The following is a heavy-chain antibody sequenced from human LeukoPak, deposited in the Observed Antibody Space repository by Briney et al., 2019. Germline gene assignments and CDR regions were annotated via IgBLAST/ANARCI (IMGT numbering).Heavy chain of an antibody. Sequence: SETLSLTCTVSGGSISSGSYYWSWIRQTAGKGLEWIGRIYTSGNTKYNPSLKSRVTISVDTSKNQFPLKLSSVTAADTAVYYCARGPDYYDSSGYDAFDIWGQGTMVTVSS. CDR3: ARGPDYYDSSGYDAFDI. CDR1: GGSISSGSYY. D-gene: IGHD3-22*01. CDR2: IYTSGNT. V-gene: IGHV4-61*02. J-gene: IGHJ3*02.